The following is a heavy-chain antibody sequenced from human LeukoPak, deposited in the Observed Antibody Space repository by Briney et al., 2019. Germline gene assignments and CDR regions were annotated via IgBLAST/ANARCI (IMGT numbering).Heavy chain of an antibody. V-gene: IGHV4-34*01. J-gene: IGHJ6*02. Sequence: SETLSLTCAVYGGSFSGYYWSWIRQPPGKGLEWIGEINHSGSTNYNPSLKSRVTISVDTSKNHFCLQLAPVTAADTAVYFCARVPPFPPPSNSYSYALDVWGPGTPVTVSS. CDR2: INHSGST. CDR3: ARVPPFPPPSNSYSYALDV. D-gene: IGHD2/OR15-2a*01. CDR1: GGSFSGYY.